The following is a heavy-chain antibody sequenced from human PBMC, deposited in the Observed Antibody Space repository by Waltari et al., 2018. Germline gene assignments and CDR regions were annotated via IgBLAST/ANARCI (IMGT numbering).Heavy chain of an antibody. V-gene: IGHV3-74*01. J-gene: IGHJ4*02. CDR1: GFTFSNFW. Sequence: EVQLVESGGVLVHPGGSLRLSCAASGFTFSNFWMHWVRQAPGKGLVCVSRIDSGGSDTRYAGSVKGRFTISRDNTKNTLYLQMNSLRGEDTGVYYCARDLYDTGSGDYPGRDFWGQGTLVTVAS. CDR3: ARDLYDTGSGDYPGRDF. CDR2: IDSGGSDT. D-gene: IGHD1-26*01.